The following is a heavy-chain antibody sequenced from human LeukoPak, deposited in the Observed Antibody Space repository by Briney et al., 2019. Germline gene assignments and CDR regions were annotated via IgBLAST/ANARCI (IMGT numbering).Heavy chain of an antibody. J-gene: IGHJ6*02. V-gene: IGHV1-69*04. CDR3: AREVAAAGGGYYYYYGMDV. CDR2: IIPILGIA. CDR1: GGTFSSYA. Sequence: ASAKVSCKASGGTFSSYAISWVRQAPGQGLEWMGRIIPILGIANYAQKFQGRVTITADKSTSTAYMELSSLRSEDTAVYYCAREVAAAGGGYYYYYGMDVWGQGTTVTVSS. D-gene: IGHD6-13*01.